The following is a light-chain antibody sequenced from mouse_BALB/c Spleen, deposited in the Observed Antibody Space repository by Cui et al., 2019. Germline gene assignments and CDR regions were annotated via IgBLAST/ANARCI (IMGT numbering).Light chain of an antibody. J-gene: IGKJ5*01. CDR3: HQWSSYPPT. CDR2: STS. CDR1: SSVSSSY. V-gene: IGKV4-79*01. Sequence: QIVLTQSPAIMSASPGEKFTLTCSASSSVSSSYLYWYQQKPGSSPKLWIYSTSNLASGVPARFSGSGSGTSYSITISSMEAEDAASYFCHQWSSYPPTFGAGTKLELK.